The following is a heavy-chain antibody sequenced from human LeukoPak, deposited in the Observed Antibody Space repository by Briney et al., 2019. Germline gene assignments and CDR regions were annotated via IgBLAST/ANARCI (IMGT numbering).Heavy chain of an antibody. CDR1: GFTFSDYY. CDR2: SSSSGSML. D-gene: IGHD6-13*01. Sequence: GGSLRLSCAVSGFTFSDYYMSWVRQAPGKGLGWVSYSSSSGSMLPYADSALGRFTISSDNARSSLYLQMNSLRAEDTALYYCAKDKGSSRRNANFHHWGQGTLVTVSS. V-gene: IGHV3-11*01. J-gene: IGHJ1*01. CDR3: AKDKGSSRRNANFHH.